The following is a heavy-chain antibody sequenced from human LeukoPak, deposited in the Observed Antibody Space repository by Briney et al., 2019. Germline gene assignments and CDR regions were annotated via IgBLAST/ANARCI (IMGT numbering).Heavy chain of an antibody. Sequence: GGSLRLSCAASGFTFSSYGMHWVRQAPGKGLEWVAFIRYDGSNKYYGDSVKGRFTISRDNSKNTLCVQMNSLRAEDTAVYYCAMRWLVGDRSYYFDYWGQGTLVTVSS. J-gene: IGHJ4*02. CDR1: GFTFSSYG. D-gene: IGHD6-19*01. CDR3: AMRWLVGDRSYYFDY. V-gene: IGHV3-30*02. CDR2: IRYDGSNK.